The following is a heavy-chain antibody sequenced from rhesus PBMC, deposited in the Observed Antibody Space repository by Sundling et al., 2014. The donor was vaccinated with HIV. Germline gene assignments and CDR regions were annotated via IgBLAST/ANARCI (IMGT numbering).Heavy chain of an antibody. V-gene: IGHV4-169*01. CDR2: IYGSGNNP. D-gene: IGHD2-21*01. CDR1: GGAVSSNS. J-gene: IGHJ5-1*01. Sequence: QVQLQESGPGLVKPSETLSLTCGVSGGAVSSNSWSWIRQVPGKGLEWIGFIYGSGNNPNYNPSLNGRVTLSLGTSTNQLSLKLFSVTAADTAVYYCARHKGTGRLDVWGPGVLVTVSS. CDR3: ARHKGTGRLDV.